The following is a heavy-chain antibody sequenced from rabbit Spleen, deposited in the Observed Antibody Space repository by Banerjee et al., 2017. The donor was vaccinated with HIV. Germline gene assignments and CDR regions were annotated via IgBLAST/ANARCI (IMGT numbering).Heavy chain of an antibody. J-gene: IGHJ4*01. D-gene: IGHD3-3*01. Sequence: QSLEESGGDLVKPGASLTLSCKDSGFTLSSYWMCWVRQAPGKGLEYIDCIYPDSSGSTVYACWAKGRFTISKTSATTVTLEMTSLTAADTATYFCARGFAVSGAVGGYAKYFDLLGPGTLVTVS. V-gene: IGHV1S40*01. CDR1: GFTLSSYW. CDR2: IYPDSSGST. CDR3: ARGFAVSGAVGGYAKYFDL.